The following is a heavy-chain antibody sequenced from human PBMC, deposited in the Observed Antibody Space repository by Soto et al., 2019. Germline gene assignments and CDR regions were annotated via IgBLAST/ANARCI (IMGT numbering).Heavy chain of an antibody. CDR1: GFSLSTSGVG. CDR2: IYLDDDK. D-gene: IGHD2-15*01. CDR3: TYLPCSGSSCYWFSYSGMDV. V-gene: IGHV2-5*02. Sequence: QITLKESGPTLVKPTQTLTLTCTFSGFSLSTSGVGVAWIRQPPGKALEWLALIYLDDDKRYRPSLETRLTITKDTSNNQVVLTTTNMDSVDTATYYCTYLPCSGSSCYWFSYSGMDVWGQGTTVTVSS. J-gene: IGHJ6*02.